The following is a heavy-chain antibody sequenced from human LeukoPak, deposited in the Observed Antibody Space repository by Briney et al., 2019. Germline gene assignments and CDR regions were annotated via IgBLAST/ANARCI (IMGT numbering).Heavy chain of an antibody. CDR3: ARHLGVAGATPFDY. CDR2: IYYSGST. J-gene: IGHJ4*02. V-gene: IGHV4-59*08. CDR1: GGSISSYY. D-gene: IGHD1-26*01. Sequence: ETLSLTCTVSGGSISSYYWSWIRQPPGKGLEWIGYIYYSGSTNYNPSLKSRVTISVDTSKNQFSLKLSSVTAADTAVYYCARHLGVAGATPFDYWGQGTLITVSS.